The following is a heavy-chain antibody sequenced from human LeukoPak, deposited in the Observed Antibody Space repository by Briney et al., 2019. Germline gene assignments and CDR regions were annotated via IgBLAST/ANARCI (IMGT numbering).Heavy chain of an antibody. CDR3: ARTSSGSYYGY. Sequence: PGGSLRLSCAVSGFTFSTYAMSWVRQAPGKGLDWGSGISGSGARTYYADSVKGRFTISRDNSKNTLYLQMNSLRAEDTAVYYCARTSSGSYYGYWGQGTLVTVSS. CDR2: ISGSGART. V-gene: IGHV3-23*01. CDR1: GFTFSTYA. J-gene: IGHJ4*02. D-gene: IGHD1-26*01.